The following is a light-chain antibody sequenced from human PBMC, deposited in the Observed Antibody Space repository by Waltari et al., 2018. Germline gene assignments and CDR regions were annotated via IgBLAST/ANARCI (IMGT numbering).Light chain of an antibody. CDR3: CAYAGAYTYV. CDR2: DVN. J-gene: IGLJ1*01. V-gene: IGLV2-11*01. CDR1: SRYVGGYYY. Sequence: QSAPTQPRSVSGSPEQSVTISCPGPSRYVGGYYYVSWYQQHPGKAPKLMIYDVNKRPSGVPDRFSGSKSGNTASLTISGLQTEDEADYYCCAYAGAYTYVFGTGTTVIVL.